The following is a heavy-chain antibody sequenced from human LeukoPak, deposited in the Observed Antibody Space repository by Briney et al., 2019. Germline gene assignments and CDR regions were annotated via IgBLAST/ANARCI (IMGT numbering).Heavy chain of an antibody. J-gene: IGHJ4*02. D-gene: IGHD1-26*01. CDR2: INPSSGGT. CDR3: AREGPIVGATHLVDY. V-gene: IGHV1-2*02. Sequence: GASVKVSCKASGYTFTDYYMHWVRQAPGQGLEWMGWINPSSGGTNYAQKFQGRVTMTRDTSISTAYMELSGLRSDDTAVYYCAREGPIVGATHLVDYWAQGTLVTVSS. CDR1: GYTFTDYY.